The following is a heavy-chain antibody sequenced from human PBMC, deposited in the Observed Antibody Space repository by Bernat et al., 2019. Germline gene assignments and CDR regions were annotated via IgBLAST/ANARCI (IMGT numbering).Heavy chain of an antibody. CDR3: AREEQQRVLLGFDY. CDR1: GFTFSSYA. CDR2: ISYDGSNK. J-gene: IGHJ4*02. Sequence: QVQLVESGGGVVQPGRSLRLSCAASGFTFSSYAMHWVRQAPGKGLEWVAVISYDGSNKYYADSVKGRFTISRDNSKNTLYLQMNSLRAEDTAVYYCAREEQQRVLLGFDYWGQGTLVTVSS. V-gene: IGHV3-30-3*01. D-gene: IGHD6-13*01.